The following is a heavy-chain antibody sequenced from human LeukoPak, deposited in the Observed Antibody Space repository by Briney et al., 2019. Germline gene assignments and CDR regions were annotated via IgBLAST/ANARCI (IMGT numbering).Heavy chain of an antibody. V-gene: IGHV3-30*02. CDR1: GFTFSSYG. CDR2: IRYDGSNK. CDR3: ALSPGIAAAGGLFDY. D-gene: IGHD6-13*01. Sequence: TGGSLRLSCAASGFTFSSYGMHWVRQAPGKGLEWVAFIRYDGSNKYYADSVKGRFTISRDNSKNTLYLQMNSLRAEDTAVYYCALSPGIAAAGGLFDYWGQGTLVTVSS. J-gene: IGHJ4*02.